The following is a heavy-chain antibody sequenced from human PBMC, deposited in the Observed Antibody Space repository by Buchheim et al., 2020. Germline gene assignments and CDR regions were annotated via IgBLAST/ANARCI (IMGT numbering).Heavy chain of an antibody. Sequence: EVHLLESGGGLVQPGGSLRLSCAASGFTFSNYAMSWVRQAPGKGLEWVSAISGSGVSTYYADSVKGRFTTSRDKSKNTLFLEMNSLRAEDTAVYNCAKDKYDCSSTTCDSDYYSGMDVWGQGTT. D-gene: IGHD2-2*01. V-gene: IGHV3-23*01. CDR3: AKDKYDCSSTTCDSDYYSGMDV. J-gene: IGHJ6*02. CDR2: ISGSGVST. CDR1: GFTFSNYA.